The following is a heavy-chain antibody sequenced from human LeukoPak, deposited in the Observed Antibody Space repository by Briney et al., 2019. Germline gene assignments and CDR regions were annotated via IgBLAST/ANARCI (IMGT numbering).Heavy chain of an antibody. CDR3: ARDFDDPTGHYYYLPDY. CDR1: GFNFRRNG. J-gene: IGHJ4*02. D-gene: IGHD3-22*01. CDR2: IRFDGTKK. V-gene: IGHV3-30*02. Sequence: GGSLRLSCAASGFNFRRNGMHWVRQAPGKGLEWLSFIRFDGTKKFYTQSVRGRFTISRGTSINVLYLQMNNLTAEDTAVYYCARDFDDPTGHYYYLPDYWGPGTLVTVSS.